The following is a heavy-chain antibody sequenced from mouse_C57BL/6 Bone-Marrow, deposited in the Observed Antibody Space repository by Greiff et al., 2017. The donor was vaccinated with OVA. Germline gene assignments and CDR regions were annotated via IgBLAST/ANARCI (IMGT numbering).Heavy chain of an antibody. V-gene: IGHV1-26*01. Sequence: EVQLQQSGPELVKPGASVKISCKASGYTFTDYYMNWVKQSHGKSLEWIGDINPNNGGTSYNQKFKGKATLTVDKSSSTAYMELRSLTSEDSAVYYCARKDYYYDAMDYWGQGTSVTVSS. J-gene: IGHJ4*01. D-gene: IGHD2-1*01. CDR1: GYTFTDYY. CDR3: ARKDYYYDAMDY. CDR2: INPNNGGT.